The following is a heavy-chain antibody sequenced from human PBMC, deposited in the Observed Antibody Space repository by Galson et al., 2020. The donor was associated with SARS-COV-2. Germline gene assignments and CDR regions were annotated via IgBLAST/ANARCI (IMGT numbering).Heavy chain of an antibody. V-gene: IGHV6-1*01. J-gene: IGHJ3*02. D-gene: IGHD2-2*01. CDR1: GDSVSSSSAA. CDR3: ARDQPGAFAI. CDR2: AYYRSRWYI. Sequence: SQTLSLTCAISGDSVSSSSAAWNWIRQSPSRGLEWLGRAYYRSRWYIDYAVSVRSRITFSPDTSKNQFSLQLNSVTPEDTAVYYCARDQPGAFAIWGQGTMGTVSS.